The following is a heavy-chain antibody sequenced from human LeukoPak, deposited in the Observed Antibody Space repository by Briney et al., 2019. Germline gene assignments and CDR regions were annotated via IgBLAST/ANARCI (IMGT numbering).Heavy chain of an antibody. J-gene: IGHJ6*02. CDR3: GRAHGMDV. Sequence: GESLKISCKGAGYRFTSCWIGWVRQMPGKGLEWMGIIYPGDSDTRYSPSFQGQVTISADKSITTAYLRWSSLKASDTAMYYCGRAHGMDVWGQGTTVTVSS. CDR2: IYPGDSDT. CDR1: GYRFTSCW. V-gene: IGHV5-51*01.